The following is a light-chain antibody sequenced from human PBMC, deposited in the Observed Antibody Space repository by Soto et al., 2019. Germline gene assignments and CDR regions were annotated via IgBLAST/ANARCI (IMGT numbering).Light chain of an antibody. Sequence: QYALTQPASVSGSPGQSITISCTGTSSDVGGYYYVSWYQQDPGKAPKLMIYEVSNRPSGVSNRFSGSKSGNTASLTISGLQAEDEADYYCSSYTSTSTRVFGGGTKVTV. CDR3: SSYTSTSTRV. V-gene: IGLV2-14*01. CDR2: EVS. CDR1: SSDVGGYYY. J-gene: IGLJ2*01.